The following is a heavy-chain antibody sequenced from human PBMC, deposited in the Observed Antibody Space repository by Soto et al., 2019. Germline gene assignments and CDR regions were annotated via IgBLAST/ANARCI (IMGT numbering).Heavy chain of an antibody. J-gene: IGHJ4*02. CDR2: IGLSGDTI. V-gene: IGHV3-48*03. CDR1: GFSFTNYE. D-gene: IGHD3-16*01. CDR3: ARESFSASPNFFDY. Sequence: PGGSLRLSCAVSGFSFTNYEMNWVRQAPGKGLEWIAYIGLSGDTIYYADSVKGRFTISRDHAKNSLELQMNSLRADDTALYYCARESFSASPNFFDYWGRGTKVTVYS.